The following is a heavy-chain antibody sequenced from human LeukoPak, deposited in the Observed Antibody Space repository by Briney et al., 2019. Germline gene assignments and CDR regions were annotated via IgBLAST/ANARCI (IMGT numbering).Heavy chain of an antibody. D-gene: IGHD2-2*01. J-gene: IGHJ5*02. Sequence: SETLSLTCAAYGGSFSGYYWSWIRQPPGKGLEWIGEINHSGSTNYNPSLKSRVTISVDTSKNQFSLKLSSVTAADTAVYYCARGRAPDIVVVPAATNWFDPWGQGTLVTVSS. V-gene: IGHV4-34*01. CDR1: GGSFSGYY. CDR2: INHSGST. CDR3: ARGRAPDIVVVPAATNWFDP.